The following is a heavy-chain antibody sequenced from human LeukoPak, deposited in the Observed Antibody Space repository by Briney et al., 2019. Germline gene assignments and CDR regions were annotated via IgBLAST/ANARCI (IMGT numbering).Heavy chain of an antibody. CDR3: ARSLTTLLFDY. V-gene: IGHV3-66*01. CDR1: GFSISSKY. Sequence: PGGSLRLSCAASGFSISSKYMSWVRQAPGKGLEWVSVIYSDDSTYYADSVKGRFTISRDNSKNTLYLQMNSLRAEDTAVYYCARSLTTLLFDYWGQGTLVTVSS. D-gene: IGHD4-11*01. J-gene: IGHJ4*02. CDR2: IYSDDST.